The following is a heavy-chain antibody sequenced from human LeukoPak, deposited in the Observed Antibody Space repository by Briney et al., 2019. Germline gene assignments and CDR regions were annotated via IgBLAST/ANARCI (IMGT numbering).Heavy chain of an antibody. CDR3: AREAFGGVIVIPNYFDY. CDR2: IYYSGST. J-gene: IGHJ4*02. Sequence: SETLSLTCTVSGGSISSYYWSWIRQPPGKGLEWIGYIYYSGSTNYNPSLKSRVTISVDTSKNQFSLKLSSVTAADTAVYYCAREAFGGVIVIPNYFDYWGQGTLVTVSS. V-gene: IGHV4-59*01. CDR1: GGSISSYY. D-gene: IGHD3-16*02.